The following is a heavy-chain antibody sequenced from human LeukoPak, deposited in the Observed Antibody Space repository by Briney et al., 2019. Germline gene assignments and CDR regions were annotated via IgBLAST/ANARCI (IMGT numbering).Heavy chain of an antibody. J-gene: IGHJ3*02. V-gene: IGHV3-30*04. Sequence: GGSLRLSCAASGFTFSSYAMHWVRQAPGKGLEWVAVISYDGSNKYYADSVKGRFTISRDNSKNTLYLQMNSLRAEDTAVYYCARGRRRPMIVVVITTVGNAFDIWGQGTMVTVSS. CDR3: ARGRRRPMIVVVITTVGNAFDI. CDR1: GFTFSSYA. CDR2: ISYDGSNK. D-gene: IGHD3-22*01.